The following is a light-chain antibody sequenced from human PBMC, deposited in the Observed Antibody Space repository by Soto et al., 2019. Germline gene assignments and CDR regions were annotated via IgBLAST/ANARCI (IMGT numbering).Light chain of an antibody. CDR2: AAS. J-gene: IGKJ4*01. Sequence: DIQMTQSPSSLSASVGDRVTITCRASQSISSYLNWYQQKPGKAPKLLIYAASSLQSGVPSRFNRSGSEKDLNRTISSLQPEDFAPYYCQQSYSTPRPFGGGTKVEIK. CDR3: QQSYSTPRP. V-gene: IGKV1-39*01. CDR1: QSISSY.